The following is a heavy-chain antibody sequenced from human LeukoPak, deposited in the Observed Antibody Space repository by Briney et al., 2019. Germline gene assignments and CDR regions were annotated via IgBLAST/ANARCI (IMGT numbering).Heavy chain of an antibody. CDR3: ARGRFGSC. CDR2: ISSSGNSI. Sequence: GGSLRLSCGACWFTVKSNHISWVRQAPGKGLEWVSYISSSGNSIYYADSVKGRFTISRDNAKNSLYLQMNTLRAEDMAVYYCARGRFGSCWGQGTLVTVSS. J-gene: IGHJ1*01. D-gene: IGHD6-13*01. CDR1: WFTVKSNH. V-gene: IGHV3-48*03.